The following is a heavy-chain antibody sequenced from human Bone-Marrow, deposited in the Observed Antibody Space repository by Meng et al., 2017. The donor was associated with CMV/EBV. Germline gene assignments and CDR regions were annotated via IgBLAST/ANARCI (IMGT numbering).Heavy chain of an antibody. CDR1: GYTFSSYT. CDR2: VQYDGSSE. V-gene: IGHV3-30*02. CDR3: AKDDYGVDV. J-gene: IGHJ6*02. Sequence: GESLKISCAASGYTFSSYTMNWVRQAPGKGLEWVAYVQYDGSSEKYADSVKGRFTISRDSSKNTLYLQMNSLRPEDTAVYFCAKDDYGVDVWGQGTTVTGSS.